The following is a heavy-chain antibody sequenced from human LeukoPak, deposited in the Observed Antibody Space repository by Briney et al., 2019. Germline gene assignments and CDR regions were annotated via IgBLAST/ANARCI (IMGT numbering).Heavy chain of an antibody. CDR2: IYYSGST. CDR3: TGDITTRGAFDI. J-gene: IGHJ3*02. Sequence: PSQTLSLTCTVSGGSISSGDYYWSWIRQPPGKGLEWIGYIYYSGSTNYNPSLKSRVTILVDKSKNQFSLKLSSVTAADTAIYYCTGDITTRGAFDIWGQGTVVTVSP. D-gene: IGHD4-11*01. CDR1: GGSISSGDYY. V-gene: IGHV4-61*08.